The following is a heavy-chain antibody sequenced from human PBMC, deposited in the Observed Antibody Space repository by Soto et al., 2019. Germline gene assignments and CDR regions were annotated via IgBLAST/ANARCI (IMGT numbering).Heavy chain of an antibody. CDR3: ARAQGGYSGSYRFDY. J-gene: IGHJ4*02. CDR1: GYTFTSYA. Sequence: QVQLVQSGAEVKKPGASVKVSYKASGYTFTSYAMHWVRQAPGQRLEWMGWINAGNGNTKYSQKFQGRVTITRDTTXXTAYMELSSLRSEDTAVYYCARAQGGYSGSYRFDYWGQGTLVTVSS. D-gene: IGHD1-26*01. V-gene: IGHV1-3*01. CDR2: INAGNGNT.